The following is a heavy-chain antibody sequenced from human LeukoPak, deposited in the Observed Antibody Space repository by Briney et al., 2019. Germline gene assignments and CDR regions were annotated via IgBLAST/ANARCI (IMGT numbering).Heavy chain of an antibody. CDR3: AKIVSDSGSYYNSPAFDY. V-gene: IGHV3-23*01. J-gene: IGHJ4*02. Sequence: GESLRLSCAASGFTFSSYAMSWVRQAPGKGLEWVSAISGSGGSTYYADSVKGRFTISRDNSKNTLYLQMNSLRAEDTAVYYCAKIVSDSGSYYNSPAFDYWGQGTLVTVSS. CDR2: ISGSGGST. D-gene: IGHD3-10*01. CDR1: GFTFSSYA.